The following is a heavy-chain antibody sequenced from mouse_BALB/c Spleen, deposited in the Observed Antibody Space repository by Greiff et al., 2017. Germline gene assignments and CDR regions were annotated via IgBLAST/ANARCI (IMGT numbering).Heavy chain of an antibody. D-gene: IGHD1-1*02. CDR3: ARNGFAY. J-gene: IGHJ3*01. CDR1: GYTFTSYD. Sequence: QVQLQQPGAELVKPGALVKISCKASGYTFTSYDINWVKQRPGQGLEWIGWIYPGDGSTKYNEKFKGKATLTADKSSSTAYMQLSSLTSENSAVYFCARNGFAYWGQGTLVTVSA. V-gene: IGHV1S56*01. CDR2: IYPGDGST.